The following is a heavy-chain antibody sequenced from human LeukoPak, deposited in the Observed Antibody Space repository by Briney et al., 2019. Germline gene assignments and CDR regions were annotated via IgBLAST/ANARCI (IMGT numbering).Heavy chain of an antibody. J-gene: IGHJ4*02. CDR2: IYYSGST. Sequence: SETLSLTCTVSGGSISSHYWSWIRQPPGKGQEWIGYIYYSGSTNYNPSLKSRVTISVDTSKNQFSLKLSSVTAADTAVYYCASSYYDFWSGSIPNYFDYWGQGTLVTVSS. CDR3: ASSYYDFWSGSIPNYFDY. CDR1: GGSISSHY. D-gene: IGHD3-3*01. V-gene: IGHV4-59*11.